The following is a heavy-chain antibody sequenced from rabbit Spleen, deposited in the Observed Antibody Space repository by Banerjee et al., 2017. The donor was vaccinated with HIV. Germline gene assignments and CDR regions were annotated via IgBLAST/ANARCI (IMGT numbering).Heavy chain of an antibody. CDR2: IYTGNNKN. CDR3: ARDAGSYDYIDGYFNL. Sequence: VESGGGLVQPGASLTLTCTASGFSFTSSYDMCWVRQAPGKGLEWIGCIYTGNNKNYYASWAKGRFTISKTSSTMVTLQMTSLTGADTATYFCARDAGSYDYIDGYFNLWGQGTLVTVS. D-gene: IGHD8-1*01. CDR1: GFSFTSSYD. V-gene: IGHV1S40*01. J-gene: IGHJ4*01.